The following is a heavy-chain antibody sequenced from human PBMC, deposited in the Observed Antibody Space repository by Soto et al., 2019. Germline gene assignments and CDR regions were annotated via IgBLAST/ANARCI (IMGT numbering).Heavy chain of an antibody. CDR2: INAGNGNT. D-gene: IGHD6-19*01. CDR3: ARAVAVPADFDY. V-gene: IGHV1-3*05. J-gene: IGHJ4*02. CDR1: GYTFTGYA. Sequence: QVQLVQSGAEEKQPGASVKVSCKASGYTFTGYAMHWVRQAPGQRLEWMGWINAGNGNTKYSQKFQGRVTITRDTSASTAYMEQSSLRSEDTAVYYCARAVAVPADFDYWGQGTLVTVSS.